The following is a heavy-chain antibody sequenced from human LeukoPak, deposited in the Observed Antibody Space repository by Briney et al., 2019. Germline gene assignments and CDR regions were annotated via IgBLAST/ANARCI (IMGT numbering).Heavy chain of an antibody. V-gene: IGHV3-30*02. D-gene: IGHD6-13*01. CDR2: IRYDGSNK. CDR3: AKVIAAAGTEYY. CDR1: GFTFSSCG. J-gene: IGHJ4*02. Sequence: PGGSLRLSCAASGFTFSSCGMHWVRQAPGKGLEWVAFIRYDGSNKYYADSVKGRFTISRDNSKNTLYLQMNSLRAEDTAVYYCAKVIAAAGTEYYWGQGTLVTVSS.